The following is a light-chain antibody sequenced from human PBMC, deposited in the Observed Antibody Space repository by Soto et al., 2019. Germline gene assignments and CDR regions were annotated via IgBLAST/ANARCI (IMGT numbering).Light chain of an antibody. V-gene: IGLV2-11*01. J-gene: IGLJ1*01. CDR2: EVN. CDR1: RSDVGGYNY. CDR3: CSYAGMYTWV. Sequence: QSALTQPRSVSGSLGQSVTISCDGTRSDVGGYNYVSWYQQPPGTAPKLMIYEVNKRPSGVPDRFSGSKSGNTASLTISGLQAEDEGDYYCCSYAGMYTWVFGTGTKVTVL.